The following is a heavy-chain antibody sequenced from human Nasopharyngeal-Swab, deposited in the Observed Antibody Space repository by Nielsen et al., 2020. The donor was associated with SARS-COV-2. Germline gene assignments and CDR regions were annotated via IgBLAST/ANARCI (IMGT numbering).Heavy chain of an antibody. J-gene: IGHJ4*02. Sequence: WIRQSPARGLEWLGRTYYRSTWNYDFAVSVKGRIIINPDTYKNQFSLHLNSVAPEDTAVYYCARDRGIYSSVGTGYYFDYWGQGSLVTVSS. V-gene: IGHV6-1*01. CDR3: ARDRGIYSSVGTGYYFDY. CDR2: TYYRSTWNY. D-gene: IGHD3/OR15-3a*01.